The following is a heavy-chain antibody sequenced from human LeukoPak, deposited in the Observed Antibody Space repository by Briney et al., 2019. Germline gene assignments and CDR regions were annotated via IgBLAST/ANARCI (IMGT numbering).Heavy chain of an antibody. CDR3: ARVVCRYQLLFGDY. J-gene: IGHJ4*02. V-gene: IGHV1-2*02. D-gene: IGHD2-2*01. CDR2: INPNSGGT. Sequence: GASVKVSCKASGYTFTGYYMHWVRQAPGQGLEWMGWINPNSGGTNYAQKFQGRVTMNRDTSISTAYMELSRLRSDDTAVYYCARVVCRYQLLFGDYWGQGTMVTVSS. CDR1: GYTFTGYY.